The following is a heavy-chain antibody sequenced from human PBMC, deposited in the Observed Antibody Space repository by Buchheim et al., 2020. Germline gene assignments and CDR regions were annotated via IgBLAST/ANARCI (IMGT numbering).Heavy chain of an antibody. D-gene: IGHD3-22*01. V-gene: IGHV4-4*02. J-gene: IGHJ5*02. CDR3: ARDHKVDPSDLIVVEAAYNWLDT. CDR1: GDSISSHNW. Sequence: QVQLQESGPRLVKPSGTLSLTCTISGDSISSHNWWSWVRQSPGKGLEWIGEVYRSGSTNYNPSLKSRVTISVDKSKNQFFLRLRSVTAADTAVYYCARDHKVDPSDLIVVEAAYNWLDTWGPGTL. CDR2: VYRSGST.